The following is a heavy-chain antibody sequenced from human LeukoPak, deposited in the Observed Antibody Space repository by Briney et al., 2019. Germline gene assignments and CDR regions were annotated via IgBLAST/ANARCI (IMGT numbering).Heavy chain of an antibody. CDR2: ISSSSSYI. D-gene: IGHD6-19*01. CDR3: ARDGIAVAEDAFDI. V-gene: IGHV3-21*01. J-gene: IGHJ3*02. CDR1: GFTFSSYS. Sequence: GGSLRLSCAASGFTFSSYSMNWVHQAPGKGLEWVSSISSSSSYIYYADSVKGRFTISRDNAKNSLYLQMNSLRAEDTAVYYCARDGIAVAEDAFDIWGQGTMVTVSS.